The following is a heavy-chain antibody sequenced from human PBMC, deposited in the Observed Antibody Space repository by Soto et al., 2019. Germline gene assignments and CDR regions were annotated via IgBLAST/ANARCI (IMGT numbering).Heavy chain of an antibody. CDR3: ARLTSSGWYSGDDAFDI. Sequence: ASVKVSCKASGYTFTSYDINWVRQATGKVLERMGWMNPNSSNTGYAQKFQGRVTMTKKTSISTAYMELSSLRSEDTAVYYCARLTSSGWYSGDDAFDIWGQGTMVTVSS. CDR2: MNPNSSNT. V-gene: IGHV1-8*01. D-gene: IGHD6-19*01. J-gene: IGHJ3*02. CDR1: GYTFTSYD.